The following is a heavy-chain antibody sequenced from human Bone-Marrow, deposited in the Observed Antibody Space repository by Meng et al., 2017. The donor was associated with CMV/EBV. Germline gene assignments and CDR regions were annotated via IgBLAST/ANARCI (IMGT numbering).Heavy chain of an antibody. CDR3: AKTKVQRYTQYYFDY. CDR1: GFTFSSYA. V-gene: IGHV3-30-3*02. Sequence: GGSLRLSCAASGFTFSSYAMHWVRQAPGKGLEWVAVISYDGSNKYYADSVKGRFTISRDNSKNTLYLQMNSLRAEDTAVYYCAKTKVQRYTQYYFDYWGQGTLVTVAS. D-gene: IGHD1-14*01. CDR2: ISYDGSNK. J-gene: IGHJ4*02.